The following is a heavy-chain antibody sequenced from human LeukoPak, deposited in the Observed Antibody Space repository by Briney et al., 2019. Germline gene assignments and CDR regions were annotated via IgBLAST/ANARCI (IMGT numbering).Heavy chain of an antibody. CDR3: ARDTIAAVQ. CDR2: ISSSSSTI. D-gene: IGHD6-13*01. Sequence: GESLKISCAASGFTFSSYSMNWVRQAPGKGLEWVSYISSSSSTIYYADSVKGRFTISRDNAKNSLYLQMNSLRAEDTAVYYCARDTIAAVQWGQGTLVTVSS. CDR1: GFTFSSYS. J-gene: IGHJ4*02. V-gene: IGHV3-48*01.